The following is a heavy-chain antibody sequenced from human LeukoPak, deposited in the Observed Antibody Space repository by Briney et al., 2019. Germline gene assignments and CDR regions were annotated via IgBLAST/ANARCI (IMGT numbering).Heavy chain of an antibody. D-gene: IGHD6-13*01. V-gene: IGHV3-30-3*01. CDR2: ISNDGSDK. CDR3: ARYAWSLGPAPGTPLFDY. J-gene: IGHJ4*02. CDR1: GFIFANYA. Sequence: GRSLRLSYAASGFIFANYAMHWVSQAPGKGLEWVALISNDGSDKFYANSVKGRFTISRDNSDNTLYMQMNSLRAEDTAVYYCARYAWSLGPAPGTPLFDYWGQGTLVTVSS.